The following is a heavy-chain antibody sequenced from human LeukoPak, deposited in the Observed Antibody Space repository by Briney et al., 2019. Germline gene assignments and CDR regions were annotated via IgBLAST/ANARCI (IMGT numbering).Heavy chain of an antibody. V-gene: IGHV1-18*04. CDR1: GYTFANYY. Sequence: ASVKVSCKTSGYTFANYYIHWVRQAPGQGLEWMGWISAYNGGTNYAQRFRGRVTMTTDTSTNTGYMELRSLRSDDTAVYFCARDQLRYYGSNNYYSDMDFWGQGTTVTVSS. CDR3: ARDQLRYYGSNNYYSDMDF. D-gene: IGHD3-10*01. CDR2: ISAYNGGT. J-gene: IGHJ6*02.